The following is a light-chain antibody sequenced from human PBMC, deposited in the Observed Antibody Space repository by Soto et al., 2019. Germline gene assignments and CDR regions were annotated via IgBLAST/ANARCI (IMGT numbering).Light chain of an antibody. CDR2: AAS. V-gene: IGKV1-9*01. Sequence: IQLTQSPSSLSASVGDRVIITCRATQDINNFLAWYQQKPGKAPKLLIYAASTLQSGVPSRFSGSGSATDFTLTISSLQHEDFATYYCQQLERYPSTFGGGTKVDIK. CDR1: QDINNF. CDR3: QQLERYPST. J-gene: IGKJ4*01.